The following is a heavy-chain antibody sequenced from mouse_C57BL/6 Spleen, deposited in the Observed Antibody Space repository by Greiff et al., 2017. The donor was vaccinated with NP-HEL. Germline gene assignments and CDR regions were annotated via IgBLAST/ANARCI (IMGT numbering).Heavy chain of an antibody. Sequence: EVKVVESEGGLVQPGSSMKLSCTASGFTFSDYYMAWVRQVPEKGLEWVANINYDGSSTYYLDSLKSRFIISRDNAKNILYLQMSSLKSEDTATYYCARDDYDSYWYFDVWGTGTTVTVSS. CDR3: ARDDYDSYWYFDV. CDR1: GFTFSDYY. J-gene: IGHJ1*03. D-gene: IGHD2-4*01. CDR2: INYDGSST. V-gene: IGHV5-16*01.